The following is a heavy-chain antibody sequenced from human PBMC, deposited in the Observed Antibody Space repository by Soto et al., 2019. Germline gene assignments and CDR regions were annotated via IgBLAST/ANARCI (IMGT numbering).Heavy chain of an antibody. CDR3: AREFGYNWNRYYYYGMDV. V-gene: IGHV6-1*01. D-gene: IGHD1-20*01. Sequence: PSQTLSLTCAISGDSVSSNSAAWNWISQSPSRGLEWLGRTYYRSKWYNDYAVSVKSRITINPDTSKNQFSLQLNSVTPEDTAVYYCAREFGYNWNRYYYYGMDVWGQGTSVTVSS. CDR1: GDSVSSNSAA. J-gene: IGHJ6*02. CDR2: TYYRSKWYN.